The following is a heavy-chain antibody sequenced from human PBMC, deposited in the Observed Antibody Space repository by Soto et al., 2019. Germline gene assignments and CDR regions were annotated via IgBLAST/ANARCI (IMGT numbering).Heavy chain of an antibody. J-gene: IGHJ4*02. V-gene: IGHV3-11*01. Sequence: PGGSLRLSCAASGFTFSDYYMSWIRQAPGKGLEWISFITSSGNTIHYADSVKGRFTISRDNAKNSLYLQMNSLRAEDTAMYYCARDLANRRYDFWSGYLSPKGYFDYWGQGTLVTVYS. D-gene: IGHD3-3*01. CDR3: ARDLANRRYDFWSGYLSPKGYFDY. CDR2: ITSSGNTI. CDR1: GFTFSDYY.